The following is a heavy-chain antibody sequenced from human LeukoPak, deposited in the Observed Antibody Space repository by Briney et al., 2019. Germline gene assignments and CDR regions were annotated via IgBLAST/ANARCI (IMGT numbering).Heavy chain of an antibody. D-gene: IGHD2-8*01. CDR1: GGSISRDGH. CDR3: AREMVRDAFDI. J-gene: IGHJ3*02. V-gene: IGHV4-31*03. Sequence: SETLSLTCTVSGGSISRDGHWSWIRQYPGKGLESIGSVSSSGTTTYNPSLKSRVTISLDMSQNQFSLNLRSLTAADTAVYYCAREMVRDAFDIWGQGTMVTVSS. CDR2: VSSSGTT.